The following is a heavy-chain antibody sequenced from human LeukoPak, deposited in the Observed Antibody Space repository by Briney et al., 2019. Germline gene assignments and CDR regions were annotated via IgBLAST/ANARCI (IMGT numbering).Heavy chain of an antibody. V-gene: IGHV3-9*01. CDR3: AKSLAVRGDYYYGMDV. D-gene: IGHD3-10*01. CDR1: GFTFDDYA. Sequence: GRSLRLSCAASGFTFDDYAMHWVRQAPGKGLEWVSGISWNSGKIGYADSVRGRFTISRDNAKNSLYLQINSLRAEDTALYYCAKSLAVRGDYYYGMDVWGQGTTVTVSS. J-gene: IGHJ6*02. CDR2: ISWNSGKI.